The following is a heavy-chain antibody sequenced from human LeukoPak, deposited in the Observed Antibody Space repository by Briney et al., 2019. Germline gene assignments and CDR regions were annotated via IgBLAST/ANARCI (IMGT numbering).Heavy chain of an antibody. CDR2: IYYSGST. J-gene: IGHJ4*02. D-gene: IGHD3-10*01. CDR3: ASVDYYGSGSYFDY. V-gene: IGHV4-30-4*01. CDR1: GGSISSGDYY. Sequence: SQTLSLTCTVSGGSISSGDYYWSWLRQPPGKGLEWIGYIYYSGSTYYNPSLKSRVTISVDTSKNQFSLKLSSVTAADTAVYYCASVDYYGSGSYFDYWGQGTLVTVSS.